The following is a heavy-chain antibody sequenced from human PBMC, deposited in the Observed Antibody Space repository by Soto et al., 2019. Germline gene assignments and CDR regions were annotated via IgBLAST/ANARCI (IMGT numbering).Heavy chain of an antibody. J-gene: IGHJ6*03. Sequence: QVQLVQSGAEVKKPGASVKVSCKASGYTFTSYYMHWVRQAPGQGLEGMGIINPSGGSTSYAQKVQGRVTKTRDKPPSTVYMQLSSLRSEDTAVYYCARNRYSSSSGEVDYYYYYMDVWGKGTTVTVSS. V-gene: IGHV1-46*03. CDR1: GYTFTSYY. D-gene: IGHD6-6*01. CDR2: INPSGGST. CDR3: ARNRYSSSSGEVDYYYYYMDV.